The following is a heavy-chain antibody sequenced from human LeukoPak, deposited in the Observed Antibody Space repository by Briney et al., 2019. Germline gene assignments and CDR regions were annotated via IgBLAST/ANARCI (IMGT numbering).Heavy chain of an antibody. D-gene: IGHD1-26*01. CDR1: GFTFDNYA. V-gene: IGHV3-23*01. Sequence: GGSLRLSCGASGFTFDNYAMNWVRQAPGKGLEWVSNISGRGGSTYYADSVKGRFTISRDNAKNTLYLQMNNLRAEDTALYYCAKEMAKWELLLGHGMDVWGQGTTVTVSS. CDR3: AKEMAKWELLLGHGMDV. CDR2: ISGRGGST. J-gene: IGHJ6*02.